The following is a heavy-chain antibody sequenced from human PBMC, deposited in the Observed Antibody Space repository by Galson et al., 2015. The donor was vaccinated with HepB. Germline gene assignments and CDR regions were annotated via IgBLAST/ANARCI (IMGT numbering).Heavy chain of an antibody. CDR2: ISSSSSYI. Sequence: SLRLSCAASGFTFSSYSMNWVRQAPGKGLEWVSSISSSSSYIYYADSVKGRFTISGDNAKNSLYLQMNSLRAEDTAVYYCARSSRDQYDSSGYYRVRAFDIWGQGTMVTVSS. D-gene: IGHD3-22*01. CDR1: GFTFSSYS. CDR3: ARSSRDQYDSSGYYRVRAFDI. V-gene: IGHV3-21*01. J-gene: IGHJ3*02.